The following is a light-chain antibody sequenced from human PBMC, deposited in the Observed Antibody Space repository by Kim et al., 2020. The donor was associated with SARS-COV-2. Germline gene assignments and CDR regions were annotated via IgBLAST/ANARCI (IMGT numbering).Light chain of an antibody. CDR3: SSFRSSSTWV. CDR2: DVT. CDR1: SSDVGGYNY. V-gene: IGLV2-14*01. Sequence: QSALTQPASVSGSPGQSITISCTGTSSDVGGYNYVSWYQQHPGKVPKLMIYDVTKRPSGVSDRFSGSKSGNTASLTISGLQAEDDADYYCSSFRSSSTWVFGGGTQLTVL. J-gene: IGLJ3*02.